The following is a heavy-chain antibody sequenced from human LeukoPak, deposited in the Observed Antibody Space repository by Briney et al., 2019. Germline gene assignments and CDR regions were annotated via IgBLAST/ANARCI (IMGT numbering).Heavy chain of an antibody. CDR1: GFTFSSSW. V-gene: IGHV3-74*01. CDR3: ARDYPPY. Sequence: GGSLRLSCVASGFTFSSSWMHWVRHAPGKGLVWVSRINTDGKTTTYADSVEGRFTISRDNTKNTLYLQMNSLNAEDTALYYCARDYPPYWGQGTLVTVSA. J-gene: IGHJ4*02. CDR2: INTDGKTT.